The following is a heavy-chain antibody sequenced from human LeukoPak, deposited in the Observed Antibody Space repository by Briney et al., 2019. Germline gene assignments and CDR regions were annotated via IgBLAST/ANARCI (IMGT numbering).Heavy chain of an antibody. J-gene: IGHJ4*02. CDR2: IRYDGSDK. D-gene: IGHD6-13*01. CDR1: GFTFSNFG. V-gene: IGHV3-30*02. CDR3: VRGHISAAATGDF. Sequence: GGSLRLSCASSGFTFSNFGFHWVRQAPGKGLEWVAFIRYDGSDKYYPDSVEGRFTISRDNSKNTLYLQMNSLRAEDTAVYYCVRGHISAAATGDFWGQGTLVTVSS.